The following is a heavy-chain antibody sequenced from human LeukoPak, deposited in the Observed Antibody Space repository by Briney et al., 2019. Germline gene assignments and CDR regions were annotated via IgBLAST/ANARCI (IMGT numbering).Heavy chain of an antibody. D-gene: IGHD3-10*01. Sequence: SETLSLTCAVYGGSFSGYYWSWIRQPPGKGLEWIGEINHSGSTNYNPSLKSRVTISVDTSKNQFSLKLSSVTAADTAVYYCARAELLWFGERDAFDIWGQGTMVTVSS. J-gene: IGHJ3*02. CDR1: GGSFSGYY. V-gene: IGHV4-34*01. CDR2: INHSGST. CDR3: ARAELLWFGERDAFDI.